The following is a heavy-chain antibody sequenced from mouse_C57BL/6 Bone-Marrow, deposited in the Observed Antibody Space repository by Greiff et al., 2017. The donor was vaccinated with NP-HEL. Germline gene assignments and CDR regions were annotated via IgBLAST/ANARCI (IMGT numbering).Heavy chain of an antibody. CDR3: ARGDYDVNYYAMDY. V-gene: IGHV1-69*01. D-gene: IGHD2-4*01. CDR2: IDPSDSYT. J-gene: IGHJ4*01. Sequence: QVQLKQPGAELVMPGASVKLSCKASGYTFTSYWMHWVKQRPGQGLEWIGEIDPSDSYTNYNQKFKGKSTLTVDKSSSTAYMQLSSLTSEDSAVYYCARGDYDVNYYAMDYWGQGTSVTVSS. CDR1: GYTFTSYW.